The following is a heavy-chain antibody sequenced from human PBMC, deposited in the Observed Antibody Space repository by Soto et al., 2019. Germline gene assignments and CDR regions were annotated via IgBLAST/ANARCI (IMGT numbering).Heavy chain of an antibody. CDR2: ISYDGSNK. CDR3: AKAAYSGSYFDY. D-gene: IGHD1-26*01. J-gene: IGHJ4*02. CDR1: GFTFSSYG. V-gene: IGHV3-30*18. Sequence: QVQLVESGGGVVQPGRSLRLSCAASGFTFSSYGMHWVRQAPGKGLEWVAVISYDGSNKYYADSVKGRFNISRDNSKNTLYLQMNSLRAADTAVYYCAKAAYSGSYFDYWGQGTLVTVSS.